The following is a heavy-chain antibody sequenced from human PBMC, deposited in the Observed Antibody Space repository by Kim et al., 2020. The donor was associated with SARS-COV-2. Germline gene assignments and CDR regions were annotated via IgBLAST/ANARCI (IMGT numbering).Heavy chain of an antibody. CDR1: GFTFSSYG. CDR3: ARDSVRYNWNQRYGWFDP. V-gene: IGHV3-33*01. Sequence: GGSLRLSCAASGFTFSSYGMHWVRQAPGKGLEWVAVIWYDGSNKYYADSVKGRFTISRDNSKNTLYLQMNSLRAEDTAVYYCARDSVRYNWNQRYGWFDPWGQGTLVTVSS. CDR2: IWYDGSNK. D-gene: IGHD1-20*01. J-gene: IGHJ5*02.